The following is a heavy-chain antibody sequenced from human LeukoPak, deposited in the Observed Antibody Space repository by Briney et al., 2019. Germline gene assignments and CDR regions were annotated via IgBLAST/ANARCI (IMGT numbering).Heavy chain of an antibody. D-gene: IGHD6-19*01. V-gene: IGHV4-59*01. CDR2: IYYSGST. CDR1: GGSISSYY. J-gene: IGHJ4*02. CDR3: ARMISSGSMAIVY. Sequence: SETLSLTCTVSGGSISSYYWSWIRQPPGKGLEWIGYIYYSGSTNYNPSLKSRVIISVDMSKNQFSLKLSSVTAADTAVYYCARMISSGSMAIVYWGQGTPVTVSS.